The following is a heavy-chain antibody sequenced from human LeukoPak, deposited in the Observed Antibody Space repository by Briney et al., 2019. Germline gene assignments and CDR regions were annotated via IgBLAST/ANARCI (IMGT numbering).Heavy chain of an antibody. V-gene: IGHV3-23*01. Sequence: GGSLRLSCAASGFTFISYSMSGVRHAPGKGLEWVSGISGSGGSTDYADSVKGRFTISRDNSKNTLYLQMNSLRAEDTAVYYCAKDRWVYHTNWGQGTLVTVSS. CDR1: GFTFISYS. CDR2: ISGSGGST. CDR3: AKDRWVYHTN. D-gene: IGHD6-13*01. J-gene: IGHJ4*02.